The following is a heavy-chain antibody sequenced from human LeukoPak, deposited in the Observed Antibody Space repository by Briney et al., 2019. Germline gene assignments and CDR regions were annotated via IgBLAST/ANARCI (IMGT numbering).Heavy chain of an antibody. CDR3: ARDIYGDLDY. CDR2: ISSSSSYI. V-gene: IGHV3-21*01. J-gene: IGHJ4*02. CDR1: GFTFSTYT. D-gene: IGHD4-17*01. Sequence: GGSLRLSCAASGFTFSTYTMNWVRQAPGKGLEWVSSISSSSSYIYYADSVKGRFTISRDNAKNSLYLQMNSPRAEDTAVYYCARDIYGDLDYWGQGTLVTVSS.